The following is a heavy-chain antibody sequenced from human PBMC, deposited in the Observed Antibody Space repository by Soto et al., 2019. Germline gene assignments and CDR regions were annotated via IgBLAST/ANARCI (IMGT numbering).Heavy chain of an antibody. CDR1: GGSISSSSYY. D-gene: IGHD6-19*01. CDR2: IYYSGST. CDR3: IKKHSGWFDY. V-gene: IGHV4-39*01. Sequence: SETLSLTCTVSGGSISSSSYYWGWIRQPPGKGLEWIGSIYYSGSTYYNPSLKSRVTISVDTSKNQFSLKLSSVTAADTAVYHCIKKHSGWFDYWGQGTLVTVSS. J-gene: IGHJ4*02.